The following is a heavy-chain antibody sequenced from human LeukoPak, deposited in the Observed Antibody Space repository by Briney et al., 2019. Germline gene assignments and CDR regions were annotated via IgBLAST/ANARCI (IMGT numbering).Heavy chain of an antibody. CDR2: ISSSSSYI. Sequence: PGGSLRLSCAASGFTFSTYNMNWVRQAPGKGLEWVSSISSSSSYIYYADSVKGRFTISRDNAKNSLYLQMNSLRAEDTAVYYCAREVGKMPPGYGSGSPPWFDPWGQGTLVTVSS. D-gene: IGHD3-10*01. CDR3: AREVGKMPPGYGSGSPPWFDP. J-gene: IGHJ5*02. CDR1: GFTFSTYN. V-gene: IGHV3-21*01.